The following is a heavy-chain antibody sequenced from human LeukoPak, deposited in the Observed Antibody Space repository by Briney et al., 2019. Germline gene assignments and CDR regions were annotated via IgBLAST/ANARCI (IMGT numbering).Heavy chain of an antibody. J-gene: IGHJ4*02. V-gene: IGHV3-21*01. CDR1: GFTFSSYS. CDR2: ISSSSSYI. Sequence: KTGGSLRLPCAASGFTFSSYSMNWVRQAPGKGLEWVSSISSSSSYIYYADSVKGRFTISRDSAKNSLYLQMNSLRAEDTAVYYCARDLSGDYWGQGTLVTVSS. CDR3: ARDLSGDY. D-gene: IGHD3-3*01.